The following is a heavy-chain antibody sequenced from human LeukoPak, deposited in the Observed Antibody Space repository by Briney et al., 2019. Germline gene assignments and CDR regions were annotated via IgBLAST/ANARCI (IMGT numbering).Heavy chain of an antibody. CDR3: ACSSTSCCHFDY. J-gene: IGHJ4*02. CDR1: GFTVSSNY. CDR2: IYSGGST. V-gene: IGHV3-66*02. D-gene: IGHD2-2*01. Sequence: PGGSPRLSCAASGFTVSSNYMSWVRQAPGKGLEWVSVIYSGGSTYYADSVKGRFTISRDNSKNTLYLQMNSLRAEDTAVYHCACSSTSCCHFDYWGQGTLVTVSS.